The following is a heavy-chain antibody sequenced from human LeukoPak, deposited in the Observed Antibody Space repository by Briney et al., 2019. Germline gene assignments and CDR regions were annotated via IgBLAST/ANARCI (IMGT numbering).Heavy chain of an antibody. V-gene: IGHV3-53*01. J-gene: IGHJ4*02. CDR3: ARATLDN. Sequence: GGSLRLTCAASGFSVSTNYISWVRQAPGKGLEWVSVIYSGGSTKYADSVKARFTISRDNSKNTVYLQMNSLRAEDTAVYYCARATLDNWGQGTLVTVSS. CDR1: GFSVSTNY. CDR2: IYSGGST.